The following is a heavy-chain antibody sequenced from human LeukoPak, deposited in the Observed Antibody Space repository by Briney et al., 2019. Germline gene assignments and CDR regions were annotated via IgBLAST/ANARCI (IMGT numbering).Heavy chain of an antibody. V-gene: IGHV3-7*01. Sequence: GGSLRLSCAASGFTFSDVWMTWGRQAPGNGLEGVANIKQGGSEKVYVDSVKGRFTISRDNSKPSLYLQMSSLRAEDTAVYFCARDRIYYNILTGYLPLDYWGRGTLVAVSS. D-gene: IGHD3-9*01. CDR3: ARDRIYYNILTGYLPLDY. CDR1: GFTFSDVW. J-gene: IGHJ4*02. CDR2: IKQGGSEK.